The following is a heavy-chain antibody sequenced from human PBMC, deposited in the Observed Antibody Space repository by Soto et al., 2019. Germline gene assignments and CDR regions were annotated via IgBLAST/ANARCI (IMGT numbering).Heavy chain of an antibody. CDR1: GGTFSSYS. V-gene: IGHV1-69*13. D-gene: IGHD3-3*02. Sequence: SVKVSCKASGGTFSSYSISWVRQAPGRGLEWMGGIIPIFGTANYAQKFQGRVTITADESTSTAYMELSSLRSEDTAVYYCARTIRRLAGATYAFDIWGQGTMVTVSS. CDR3: ARTIRRLAGATYAFDI. CDR2: IIPIFGTA. J-gene: IGHJ3*02.